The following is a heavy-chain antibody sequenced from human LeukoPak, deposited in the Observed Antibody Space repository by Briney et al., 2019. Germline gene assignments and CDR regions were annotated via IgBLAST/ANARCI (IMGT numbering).Heavy chain of an antibody. Sequence: GGSLRLSCAASGFTFSSYEMDWVRRAPGKGLEWVSYIGSSGGSRYYADSVRGRFTSSRDNAKDSLYLQMNSLRVEDTAVYYCAREDGDAFDIWGQGTMVSVSS. CDR3: AREDGDAFDI. V-gene: IGHV3-48*03. CDR1: GFTFSSYE. CDR2: IGSSGGSR. J-gene: IGHJ3*02. D-gene: IGHD5-24*01.